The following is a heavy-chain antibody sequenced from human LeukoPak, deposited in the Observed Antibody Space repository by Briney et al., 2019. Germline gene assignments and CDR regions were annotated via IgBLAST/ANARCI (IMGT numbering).Heavy chain of an antibody. CDR3: ARVGPRGGKASGPDY. V-gene: IGHV1-2*02. D-gene: IGHD4-23*01. J-gene: IGHJ4*02. CDR1: GYTFTGCY. CDR2: INPNSGGT. Sequence: ASVKVSCKASGYTFTGCYMHWVRQAPGQGLEWMGWINPNSGGTNYAQKFQGRVTMTRDTSISTAYMELSRLRSDDTAVYYCARVGPRGGKASGPDYWGQGTLVTVSS.